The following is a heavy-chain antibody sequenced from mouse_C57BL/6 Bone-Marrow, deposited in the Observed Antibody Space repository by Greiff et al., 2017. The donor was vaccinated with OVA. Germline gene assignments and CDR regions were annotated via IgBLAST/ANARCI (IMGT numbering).Heavy chain of an antibody. J-gene: IGHJ3*01. CDR2: ISDGGSYT. Sequence: EVNLVESGGGLVKPGGSLKLSCAASGFTFSSYAMSWVRQTPEKRLAWVATISDGGSYTYYPDNVKGRFTISRDNAKNNLYLQMSHLKSEDTAMYYCARDKGLLPFAYWGQGTLVTVSA. CDR1: GFTFSSYA. CDR3: ARDKGLLPFAY. V-gene: IGHV5-4*01. D-gene: IGHD2-3*01.